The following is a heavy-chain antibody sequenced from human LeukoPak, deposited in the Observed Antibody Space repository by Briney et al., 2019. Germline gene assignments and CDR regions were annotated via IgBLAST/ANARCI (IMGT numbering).Heavy chain of an antibody. V-gene: IGHV3-7*01. D-gene: IGHD3-10*01. CDR3: ASSSYSCSSS. J-gene: IGHJ5*02. CDR1: GFTFTNYW. CDR2: INEDGSKK. Sequence: SGGSLRLSCAASGFTFTNYWMIWVRRAPGKGLEWVANINEDGSKKYYVGSVEGRFTISRDNAKNSVFLQMNSLRADDTAMYYCASSSYSCSSSWGQGTLVTVSS.